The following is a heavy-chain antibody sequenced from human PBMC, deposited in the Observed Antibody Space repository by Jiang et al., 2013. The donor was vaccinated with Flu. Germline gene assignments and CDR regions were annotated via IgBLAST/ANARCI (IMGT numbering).Heavy chain of an antibody. Sequence: CTVSGGSISSYYWSWIRQPPGKGLEWIGYIYYSGSTNYNPSLKSRVTISVDTSKNQFSLKLNSVTAADTAVYYCARGRVRYSSGYGMDVWGQGTTVTVSS. CDR2: IYYSGST. D-gene: IGHD6-25*01. CDR1: GGSISSYY. V-gene: IGHV4-59*01. J-gene: IGHJ6*02. CDR3: ARGRVRYSSGYGMDV.